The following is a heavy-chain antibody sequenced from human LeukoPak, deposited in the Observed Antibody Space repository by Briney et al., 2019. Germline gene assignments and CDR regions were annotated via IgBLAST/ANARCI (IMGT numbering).Heavy chain of an antibody. Sequence: ASVKVSCTASGGTFSSYAISWVRQAPGQGLEWMGGIIPIFGTANYAQKFQGRVTITADESTSTAYMELSSLRSEDTAVYYCATPMSSGYDYVVAPWGYWGQGTLVTVSS. CDR3: ATPMSSGYDYVVAPWGY. D-gene: IGHD5-12*01. V-gene: IGHV1-69*13. CDR1: GGTFSSYA. J-gene: IGHJ4*02. CDR2: IIPIFGTA.